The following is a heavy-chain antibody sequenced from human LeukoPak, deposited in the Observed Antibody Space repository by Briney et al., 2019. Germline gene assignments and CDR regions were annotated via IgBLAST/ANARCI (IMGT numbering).Heavy chain of an antibody. CDR3: ARGAFDYGDCGNWFDP. V-gene: IGHV4-34*01. J-gene: IGHJ5*02. CDR2: INHSGST. D-gene: IGHD4-17*01. Sequence: MPSETLSLTCAVYGGSFSGYYWSWIRQPPGKGLEWIGEINHSGSTNYNPSLKSRVTISVDTSKNQFSLKLSSVTAADTAVYYCARGAFDYGDCGNWFDPWGQGTLVTVSS. CDR1: GGSFSGYY.